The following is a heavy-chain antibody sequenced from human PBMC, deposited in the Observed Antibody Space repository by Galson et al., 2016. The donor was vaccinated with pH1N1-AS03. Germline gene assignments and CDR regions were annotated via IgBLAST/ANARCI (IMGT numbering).Heavy chain of an antibody. V-gene: IGHV1-2*04. CDR1: GYIFTGFY. Sequence: SVKVSCKASGYIFTGFYVHWVRQAPGQGLEWMGWINTDSGVKNYAQKFEAWVTMTRDTSVSTAYMELYGLKSDDTGVYFCARSRVGALNGVFDYWGQGTLVTVSS. CDR2: INTDSGVK. D-gene: IGHD1-26*01. J-gene: IGHJ4*02. CDR3: ARSRVGALNGVFDY.